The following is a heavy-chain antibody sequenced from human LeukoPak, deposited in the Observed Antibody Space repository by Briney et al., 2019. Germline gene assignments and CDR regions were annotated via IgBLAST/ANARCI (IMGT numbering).Heavy chain of an antibody. CDR3: AREMGKGYSYGYATNDAFDI. D-gene: IGHD5-18*01. V-gene: IGHV4-59*01. Sequence: SETLSLTCSASGGSISSYYWSWIRQPPGKRLEWIGHIYYSGSTNYNPSLKSRVTISVDTSKNQFSLKLSSVTAADTAVYYCAREMGKGYSYGYATNDAFDIWGQGTMVTVSS. CDR1: GGSISSYY. CDR2: IYYSGST. J-gene: IGHJ3*02.